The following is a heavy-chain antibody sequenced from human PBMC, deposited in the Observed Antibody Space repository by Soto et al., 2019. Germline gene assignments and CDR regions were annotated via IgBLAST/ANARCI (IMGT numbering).Heavy chain of an antibody. V-gene: IGHV3-23*01. CDR3: AKAALGCGGDCYSDS. Sequence: PGGSLRLSCAASGFTFSSYAMSWARQAPGKGLEWVSAVLVGGVNTFYADSVKGRFTISRDNSKNTLYLQMNSLRTDHTAVYYCAKAALGCGGDCYSDSWGQGTLVTVSS. CDR2: VLVGGVNT. D-gene: IGHD2-21*02. CDR1: GFTFSSYA. J-gene: IGHJ4*02.